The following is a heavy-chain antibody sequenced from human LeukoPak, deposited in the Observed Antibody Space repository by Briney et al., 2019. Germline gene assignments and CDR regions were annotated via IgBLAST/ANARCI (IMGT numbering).Heavy chain of an antibody. CDR3: ARGAYYYDFWSGYYSYFDY. J-gene: IGHJ4*02. Sequence: GGSLRLSCAASGFTVSSNYMSWVRQAPGNGLEWVSVIYSGGSTYYADSVKGRFTISRDNSKNTLYLQMNSLRAEDTAVYYCARGAYYYDFWSGYYSYFDYWGQGTLVTVSS. CDR2: IYSGGST. D-gene: IGHD3-3*01. CDR1: GFTVSSNY. V-gene: IGHV3-66*01.